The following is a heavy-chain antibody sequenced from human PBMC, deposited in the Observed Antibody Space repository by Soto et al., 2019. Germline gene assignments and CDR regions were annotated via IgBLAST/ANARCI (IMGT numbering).Heavy chain of an antibody. CDR2: IIPISDTA. Sequence: QVQLAQSGAEVKKPGSSVKVSCKASGGSFSSYAISWVRQAPGQGLEWMGGIIPISDTAHYAQNFQGRVTMTTDKSTSTAYMELSSVRSDDTALYYCATILSGFLESWGQGTQVNITS. CDR3: ATILSGFLES. V-gene: IGHV1-69*06. D-gene: IGHD3-9*01. CDR1: GGSFSSYA. J-gene: IGHJ5*02.